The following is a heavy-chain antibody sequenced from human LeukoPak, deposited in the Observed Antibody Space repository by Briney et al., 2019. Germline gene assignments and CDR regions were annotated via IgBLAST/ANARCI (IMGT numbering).Heavy chain of an antibody. D-gene: IGHD2-2*01. CDR1: GFTFSSYA. V-gene: IGHV3-23*01. CDR2: ISGSGGST. J-gene: IGHJ3*02. Sequence: GGSLRLSCAASGFTFSSYAMSWVRQAPGKGLEWVSAISGSGGSTYYADSVEGRFTISRDNSKNTLYLQMNSLRAEDTAVYYCAKSKYQLLDAFDIWGQGTMVTVSS. CDR3: AKSKYQLLDAFDI.